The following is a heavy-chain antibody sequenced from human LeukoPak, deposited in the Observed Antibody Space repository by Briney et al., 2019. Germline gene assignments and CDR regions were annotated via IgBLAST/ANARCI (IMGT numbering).Heavy chain of an antibody. J-gene: IGHJ4*02. CDR1: GYTFTSNY. CDR3: AREGKGYSPVY. CDR2: ISPSGGST. V-gene: IGHV1-46*01. Sequence: ASVKVSCKAFGYTFTSNYMHWVRQAPGQGPEWMGVISPSGGSTTYAQKFQGRVTLTRDMSTSTDYLELSSLRSEDTAVYYCAREGKGYSPVYWGQGALVTVSS. D-gene: IGHD5-18*01.